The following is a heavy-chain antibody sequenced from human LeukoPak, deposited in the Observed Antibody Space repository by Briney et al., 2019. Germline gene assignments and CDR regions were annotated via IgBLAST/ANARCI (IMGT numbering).Heavy chain of an antibody. V-gene: IGHV3-73*01. CDR2: IRSKANSYAT. CDR3: TRHSGAVLRFLEWYNAFDI. Sequence: GGSLRLSCAASGFTFSGSAMHWVRQASGKGLEWVGRIRSKANSYATAYAASVKGRFTISRDDSKNTAYLKMNSLKTEDTAVYYCTRHSGAVLRFLEWYNAFDIWGQGTMVTVSS. CDR1: GFTFSGSA. J-gene: IGHJ3*02. D-gene: IGHD3-3*01.